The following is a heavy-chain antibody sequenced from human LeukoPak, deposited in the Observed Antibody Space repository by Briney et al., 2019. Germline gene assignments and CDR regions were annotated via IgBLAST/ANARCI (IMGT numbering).Heavy chain of an antibody. J-gene: IGHJ5*02. CDR2: INSDGSST. V-gene: IGHV3-74*01. Sequence: GGSLRLSCAASGFTFSSYWMHWVRQAPGKGLVWVSRINSDGSSTSYADSVKGRFTISRDNAKNSLYLQMNSLRAKDTAVYYCAQGIPQGGTWGQGTLVTVSS. D-gene: IGHD3-16*01. CDR3: AQGIPQGGT. CDR1: GFTFSSYW.